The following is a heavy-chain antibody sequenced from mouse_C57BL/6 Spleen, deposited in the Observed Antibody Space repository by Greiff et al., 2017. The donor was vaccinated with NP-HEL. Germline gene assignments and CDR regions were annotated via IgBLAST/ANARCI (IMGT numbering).Heavy chain of an antibody. CDR1: GYSFTGYY. CDR3: ARFYYSIPYYFDY. V-gene: IGHV1-42*01. J-gene: IGHJ2*01. D-gene: IGHD2-5*01. Sequence: VQLKESGPELVKPGASVKISCKASGYSFTGYYMNWVKQSPEKSLEWIGEINPSTGGTTYNQKFKAKATLTVDKSSSTAYMQLKSLTSEDSAVYYCARFYYSIPYYFDYWGQGTTLTVSS. CDR2: INPSTGGT.